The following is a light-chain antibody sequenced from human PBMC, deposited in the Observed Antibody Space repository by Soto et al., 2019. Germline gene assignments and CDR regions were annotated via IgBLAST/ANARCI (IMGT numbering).Light chain of an antibody. CDR1: SSNLGNFY. CDR2: SDF. J-gene: IGLJ6*01. Sequence: QSVLTQPPSASGTPGQGVTVSCSGSSSNLGNFYVYWYQHLPGTAPKLLIYSDFQRPSGVPDRFSGSKSGTSASLAINGLRSEDEGDYYCAAWDDRLRGDVFGTGTQLTVL. V-gene: IGLV1-47*02. CDR3: AAWDDRLRGDV.